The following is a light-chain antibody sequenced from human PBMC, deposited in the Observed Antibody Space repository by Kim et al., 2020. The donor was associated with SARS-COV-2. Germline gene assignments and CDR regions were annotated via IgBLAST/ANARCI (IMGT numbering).Light chain of an antibody. J-gene: IGKJ1*01. CDR3: QKYDRAPLT. Sequence: DIQMTQSPSSLSASVGDRVTITCRASQWINNYLAWYQQKPGKPPKLLIYAAVGLQSGVSSRFSGSGSGTDFTLTISSLQPEDVGTYYCQKYDRAPLTFGQGTKVAIK. CDR2: AAV. V-gene: IGKV1-27*01. CDR1: QWINNY.